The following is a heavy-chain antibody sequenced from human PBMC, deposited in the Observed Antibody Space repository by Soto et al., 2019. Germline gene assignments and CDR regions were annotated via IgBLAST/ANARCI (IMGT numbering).Heavy chain of an antibody. D-gene: IGHD3-22*01. CDR3: AKDYYDSSGYYYVGGYYYYGMDV. J-gene: IGHJ6*02. Sequence: PGGSLRLSCAASGFTFSSYGMHWVRQAPGKGLEWVAVISYDGSNKYYADSVKGRFTISRDNSKNTLYLQMNSLRAEDTAVYYCAKDYYDSSGYYYVGGYYYYGMDVWGQGTTVTVSS. V-gene: IGHV3-30*18. CDR1: GFTFSSYG. CDR2: ISYDGSNK.